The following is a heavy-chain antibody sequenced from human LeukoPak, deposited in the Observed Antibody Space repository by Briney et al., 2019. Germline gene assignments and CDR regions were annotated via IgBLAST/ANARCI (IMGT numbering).Heavy chain of an antibody. Sequence: PSETLSLTCTVSGGSISSYYWSWIRQPPGKGLEWIGYIYYSGSTNYNPSLKSRVTISVDTSKNQFSLKLSSVTAADTAVYYCARGQGDYDILTGYKNRFDYWGQGTLVTVSS. CDR1: GGSISSYY. V-gene: IGHV4-59*12. CDR3: ARGQGDYDILTGYKNRFDY. J-gene: IGHJ4*02. D-gene: IGHD3-9*01. CDR2: IYYSGST.